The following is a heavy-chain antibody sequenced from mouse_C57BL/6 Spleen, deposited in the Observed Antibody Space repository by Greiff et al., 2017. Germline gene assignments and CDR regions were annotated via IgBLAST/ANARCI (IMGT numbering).Heavy chain of an antibody. V-gene: IGHV2-2*01. J-gene: IGHJ3*01. Sequence: QVHVKQSGPGLVQPSQSLSITCTGPGFSLTSYGVHWVRQSPGKGLEWLGVIWSGGSTDYNAAFISRLSISKDNTKSQVFFIMNSLQADDSAIYYCAREGLLRFAYWGQGTLVTVSS. CDR2: IWSGGST. CDR1: GFSLTSYG. CDR3: AREGLLRFAY. D-gene: IGHD2-3*01.